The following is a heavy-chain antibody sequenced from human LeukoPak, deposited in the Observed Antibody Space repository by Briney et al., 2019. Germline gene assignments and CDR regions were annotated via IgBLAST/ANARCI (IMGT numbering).Heavy chain of an antibody. Sequence: ASEKVSCKASGYTFTSYDIIWVRQATGQGLEWMGWMNPNSRNTGYAQKFQGRVTITRNTSVSTAYMELSSLRSEDTAVYYCARGYSSWDHYDYWGQGTLVTVSS. D-gene: IGHD6-13*01. V-gene: IGHV1-8*03. CDR2: MNPNSRNT. CDR1: GYTFTSYD. J-gene: IGHJ4*02. CDR3: ARGYSSWDHYDY.